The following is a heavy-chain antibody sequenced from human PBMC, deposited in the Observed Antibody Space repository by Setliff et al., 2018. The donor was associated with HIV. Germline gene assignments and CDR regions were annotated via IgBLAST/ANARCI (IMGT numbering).Heavy chain of an antibody. CDR1: GGSISSHF. D-gene: IGHD6-13*01. CDR3: ARLLRSGYSTTWYEGGAAWWFDP. V-gene: IGHV4-4*07. J-gene: IGHJ5*02. Sequence: SETLSLTCTVSGGSISSHFWSWIRQPAGKGLEWIGQIYTSGRTNYNPSLKSRVTISVDMSKNQFSLNLSSVTAADTAVYYCARLLRSGYSTTWYEGGAAWWFDPWGQGTLVTVSS. CDR2: IYTSGRT.